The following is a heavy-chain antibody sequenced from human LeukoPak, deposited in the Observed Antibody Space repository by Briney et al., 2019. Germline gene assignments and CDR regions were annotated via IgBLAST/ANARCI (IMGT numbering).Heavy chain of an antibody. CDR2: INSDGSST. CDR3: ARVEAGGSYHFDY. D-gene: IGHD1-26*01. Sequence: GGSLRLSCAASGFTFSSYWMHWVRHAPGKGLVWVSRINSDGSSTSYADSVKGRFTISRDNAKNTLYLQMNSLRAEDTAVYYCARVEAGGSYHFDYWGQGTLVTVSS. J-gene: IGHJ4*02. CDR1: GFTFSSYW. V-gene: IGHV3-74*01.